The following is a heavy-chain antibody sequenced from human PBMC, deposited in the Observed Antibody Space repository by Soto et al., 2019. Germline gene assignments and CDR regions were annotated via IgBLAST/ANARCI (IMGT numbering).Heavy chain of an antibody. D-gene: IGHD3-22*01. V-gene: IGHV3-30*18. CDR1: GFTFSSYG. Sequence: QVQLVESGGGVVQPGRSLRLSCAASGFTFSSYGMHWVRQAPGKGLEWVAVISYDGGNKFYADSVKGRFTISRDNSKNTLYLQMNSLRAEDTAVYYCANGAKPKTIIMIIVAYDAFDIWGQGTMVTVSS. CDR2: ISYDGGNK. J-gene: IGHJ3*02. CDR3: ANGAKPKTIIMIIVAYDAFDI.